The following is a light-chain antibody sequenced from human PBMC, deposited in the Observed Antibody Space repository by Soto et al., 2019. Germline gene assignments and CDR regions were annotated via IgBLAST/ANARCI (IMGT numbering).Light chain of an antibody. CDR1: QSVGSK. CDR2: GAS. CDR3: QQYSNWPPVI. V-gene: IGKV3-15*01. J-gene: IGKJ4*01. Sequence: ETVMTQSPATLSVSPGERVTLSCRASQSVGSKVAWYQQKPGQAPSLLIYGASTRATETPVRFSGSGSGTEFTLTISSLQSEDFAVYYCQQYSNWPPVIFGGGTKVDIK.